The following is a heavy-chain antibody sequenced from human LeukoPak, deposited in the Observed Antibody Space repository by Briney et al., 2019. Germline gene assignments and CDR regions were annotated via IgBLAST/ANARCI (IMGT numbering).Heavy chain of an antibody. Sequence: PSETLSLTCTVSGGSVSSGTYNWSWIRQPPGKGLEWIGYIHNRGSTKSNPSLKSRVTILVDTSKNQFSLKLSSVTAADTAVYYCARDPYGEGWFDPWGQGTLVTVSS. CDR3: ARDPYGEGWFDP. D-gene: IGHD4-17*01. J-gene: IGHJ5*02. CDR2: IHNRGST. CDR1: GGSVSSGTYN. V-gene: IGHV4-61*01.